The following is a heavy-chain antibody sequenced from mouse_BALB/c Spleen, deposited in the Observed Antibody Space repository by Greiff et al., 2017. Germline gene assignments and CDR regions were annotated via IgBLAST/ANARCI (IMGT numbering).Heavy chain of an antibody. CDR2: IWRGGST. CDR3: ARIYDGYGGDY. CDR1: GFSLTSYG. Sequence: VMLVESGPSLVQPSQSLSITCTVSGFSLTSYGVHWVRQSPGKGLEWLGVIWRGGSTDYNAAFMSRLSITKDNSKSQVFFKMNSLQADDTAIYYCARIYDGYGGDYWGQGTSVTVSS. J-gene: IGHJ4*01. D-gene: IGHD2-3*01. V-gene: IGHV2-5-1*01.